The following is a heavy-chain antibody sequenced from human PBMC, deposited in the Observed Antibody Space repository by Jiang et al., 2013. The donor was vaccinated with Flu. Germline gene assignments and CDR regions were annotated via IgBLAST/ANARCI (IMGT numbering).Heavy chain of an antibody. D-gene: IGHD3-9*01. CDR1: GGSISSYY. Sequence: GSGLVKPSETLSLTCTVSGGSISSYYWSWIRQPPGKGLEWIGYIYYSGSTNYNPSLKSRVTISVDTSKNQFSLKLSSVTAADTAVYYCARHILTGYSNWFDPWGQGTLVTVSS. V-gene: IGHV4-59*08. CDR2: IYYSGST. J-gene: IGHJ5*02. CDR3: ARHILTGYSNWFDP.